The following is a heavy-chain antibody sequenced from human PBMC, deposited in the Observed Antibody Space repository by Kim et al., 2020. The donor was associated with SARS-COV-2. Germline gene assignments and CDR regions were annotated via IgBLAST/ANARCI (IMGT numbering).Heavy chain of an antibody. CDR2: IFHTWLT. CDR1: GDSISSGPFY. Sequence: SETLSLTCTVSGDSISSGPFYWTWIRQSPGRGLEWIGSIFHTWLTYYNPSLNSRVTMSVDTSKNQFSLKLPSVTAADTAVYYCARRRGYAGGRYLLDYWG. D-gene: IGHD6-19*01. V-gene: IGHV4-39*01. CDR3: ARRRGYAGGRYLLDY. J-gene: IGHJ4*01.